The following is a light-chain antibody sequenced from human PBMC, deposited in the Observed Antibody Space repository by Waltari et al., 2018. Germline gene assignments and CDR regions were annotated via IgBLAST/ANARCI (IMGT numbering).Light chain of an antibody. Sequence: SYELTQPPSVSVSPGQTATITCSGDALSRQYSYWYQQKPGQAPLLMIFKDAERPSGIPGRFSGSSSGITVTLTIHGVQAEDEADYYCQSTDSTASYVLFGGGTKLTVL. CDR3: QSTDSTASYVL. J-gene: IGLJ3*02. V-gene: IGLV3-25*03. CDR2: KDA. CDR1: ALSRQY.